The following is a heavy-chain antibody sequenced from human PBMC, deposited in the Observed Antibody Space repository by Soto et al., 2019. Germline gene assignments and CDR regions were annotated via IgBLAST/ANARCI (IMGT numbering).Heavy chain of an antibody. J-gene: IGHJ4*02. CDR1: GYTFTSYD. V-gene: IGHV1-8*01. Sequence: ASVKVSCKASGYTFTSYDINWVRQATGQGLEWMGWMNPNSGNTGYAQKFQGRVTMTRNTSISTAYMELSSLRSEDTAVYYCERGKYSSGWYPGTFWGQGTLVTVSS. CDR3: ERGKYSSGWYPGTF. CDR2: MNPNSGNT. D-gene: IGHD6-19*01.